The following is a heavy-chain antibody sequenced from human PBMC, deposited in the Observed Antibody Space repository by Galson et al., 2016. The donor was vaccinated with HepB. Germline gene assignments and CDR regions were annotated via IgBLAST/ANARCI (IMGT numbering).Heavy chain of an antibody. V-gene: IGHV3-23*01. CDR1: GFTFSRYV. Sequence: SLRLSCAASGFTFSRYVIQWVRQAPGKGLEWVSTISASGTYTYYADSVKGRFAVSRDNSNSTVFLQMNALRAEDTAIYYCAKLPAPYAPSVDCWGQGALVIVSS. CDR3: AKLPAPYAPSVDC. J-gene: IGHJ4*02. D-gene: IGHD2-2*01. CDR2: ISASGTYT.